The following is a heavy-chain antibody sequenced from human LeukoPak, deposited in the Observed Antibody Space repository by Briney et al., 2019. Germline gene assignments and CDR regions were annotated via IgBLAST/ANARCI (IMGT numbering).Heavy chain of an antibody. D-gene: IGHD3-22*01. CDR2: ISSSSSYI. CDR1: GFTFSSYE. Sequence: KTGGSLRLSCAASGFTFSSYEMNWVRQAPGKGLEWVSSISSSSSYIYYADSVKGRFTISRDNAKNSLYLQMNSLRAEDTAVYYCARDNYYDSSGGFDIWGQGTMVTVSS. J-gene: IGHJ3*02. CDR3: ARDNYYDSSGGFDI. V-gene: IGHV3-21*01.